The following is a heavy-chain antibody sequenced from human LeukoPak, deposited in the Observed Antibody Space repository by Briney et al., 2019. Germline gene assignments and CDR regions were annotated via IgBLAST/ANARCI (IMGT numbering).Heavy chain of an antibody. D-gene: IGHD3/OR15-3a*01. CDR1: GGSISSYY. Sequence: SETLSLTCTVSGGSISSYYWSWIRQPPGKGLEWIGYIYYSGSTNYNPSLKSRVTISVDTSKNQFSLKLSSVTAAATAVYYCARDGLPDYYYYGMDVWGQGTTVTVSS. CDR3: ARDGLPDYYYYGMDV. V-gene: IGHV4-59*01. J-gene: IGHJ6*02. CDR2: IYYSGST.